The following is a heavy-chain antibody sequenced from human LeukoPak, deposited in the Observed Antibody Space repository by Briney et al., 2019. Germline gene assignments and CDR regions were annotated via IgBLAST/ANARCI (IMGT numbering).Heavy chain of an antibody. CDR2: IYHRGST. Sequence: PSQTLSLTCAVSGGSISSGGYSWSWIRQPPGKGLEWIGYIYHRGSTYYNPSIKSRVTISVDRSKNQFSLKLSSVTAADTAVYYCARDQLWFGYQPSLVMVVWGKGTTVTVSS. J-gene: IGHJ6*03. CDR3: ARDQLWFGYQPSLVMVV. V-gene: IGHV4-30-2*01. CDR1: GGSISSGGYS. D-gene: IGHD3-10*01.